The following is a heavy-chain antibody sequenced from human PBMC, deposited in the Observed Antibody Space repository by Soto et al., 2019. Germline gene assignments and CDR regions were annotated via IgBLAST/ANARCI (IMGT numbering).Heavy chain of an antibody. CDR2: ISAVNGQT. CDR3: ARVGDYFSGLDV. D-gene: IGHD3-16*01. CDR1: GYTFTSYG. J-gene: IGHJ6*02. Sequence: QVQLVQSGDEVKKPGASVKVSCRASGYTFTSYGVSWVRQAPGQGLEWMGWISAVNGQTNYIQKVQGRVTVTTEASTSPADMELRSLRADDTGVYYWARVGDYFSGLDVWGQGTTVTVSS. V-gene: IGHV1-18*01.